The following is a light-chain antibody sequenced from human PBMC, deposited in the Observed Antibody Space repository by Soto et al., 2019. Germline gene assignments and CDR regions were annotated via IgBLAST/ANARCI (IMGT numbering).Light chain of an antibody. J-gene: IGKJ3*01. Sequence: EIVLTQSPGTLSLSPGERATLSCRASQSVSSRYLAWYQQKPGQAPRLLIYGASSRATGISDRFSGSGSGTDFTLTISRLDHEAFAVYYCQHYDSPSVFIFGPGTKVHIK. CDR3: QHYDSPSVFI. CDR1: QSVSSRY. V-gene: IGKV3-20*01. CDR2: GAS.